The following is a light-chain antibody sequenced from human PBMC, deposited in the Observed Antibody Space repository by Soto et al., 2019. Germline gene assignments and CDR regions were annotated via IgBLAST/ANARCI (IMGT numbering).Light chain of an antibody. CDR3: KQYHPPLT. J-gene: IGKJ4*01. CDR1: QSVSSSS. V-gene: IGKV3-20*01. Sequence: EIVLTQSPGTLSLSPGERATLSCRASQSVSSSSLTWYQQHRRQAPRLLIYGASTTATGIPDRFSGMGSGTDSPFTTSRLELEEFAVYYCKQYHPPLTFGGGTKVE. CDR2: GAS.